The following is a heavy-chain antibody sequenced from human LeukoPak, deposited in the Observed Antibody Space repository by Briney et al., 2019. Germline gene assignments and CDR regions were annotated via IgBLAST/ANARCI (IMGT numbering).Heavy chain of an antibody. J-gene: IGHJ4*02. D-gene: IGHD7-27*01. Sequence: SGGSLRLSCAASGFTVSSNYMSWVRQAPGKGLEWASVIYSGGSTYYADSVKGRFTISRDNSKNTLYLQLNSLRAEDTAVYYCARDWGFDYWGQGTLVTVSS. CDR2: IYSGGST. CDR1: GFTVSSNY. V-gene: IGHV3-66*01. CDR3: ARDWGFDY.